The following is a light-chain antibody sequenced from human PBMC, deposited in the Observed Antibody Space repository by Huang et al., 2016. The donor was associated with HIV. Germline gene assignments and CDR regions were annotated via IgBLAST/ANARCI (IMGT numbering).Light chain of an antibody. CDR1: ESVSSS. J-gene: IGKJ4*01. V-gene: IGKV3-15*01. CDR2: GAS. CDR3: QQYNNWPPLLT. Sequence: EIVMTQSPATLSVSPGERVILSGRASESVSSSLAWYQQKPGQAPRLLIYGASTRASGVPPRFSGSGSGTEFTLTISSLQSADFAVYYCQQYNNWPPLLTFGGGTKVEIK.